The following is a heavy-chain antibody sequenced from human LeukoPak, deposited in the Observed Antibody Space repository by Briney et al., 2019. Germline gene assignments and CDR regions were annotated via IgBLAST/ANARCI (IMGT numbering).Heavy chain of an antibody. V-gene: IGHV3-74*01. D-gene: IGHD5-12*01. CDR2: INGDGSSP. CDR1: GFTLSSYW. CDR3: ARTSGYAAPLEY. Sequence: PGGSLRLSCVASGFTLSSYWMHWVRQAPGKGLVWVSRINGDGSSPNYADSVKGRFTISRDNAKNTLYMQMNSLRVEDTAVYYCARTSGYAAPLEYWGQGTLVTVSS. J-gene: IGHJ4*02.